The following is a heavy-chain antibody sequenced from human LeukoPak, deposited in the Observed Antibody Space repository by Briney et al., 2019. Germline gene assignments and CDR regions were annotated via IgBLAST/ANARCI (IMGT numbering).Heavy chain of an antibody. V-gene: IGHV3-33*05. CDR1: GFTFSNYG. J-gene: IGHJ4*02. CDR3: AKDQTPVDKGSWELYY. D-gene: IGHD1-26*01. CDR2: ISYDGSTK. Sequence: PGGSLRLSCAASGFTFSNYGMHWVRQAPGEGLEWAAVISYDGSTKYYADSVKGRFTISRDNSKNTLYLLMNSLRAEDTALYYCAKDQTPVDKGSWELYYWGQGTLVTVSS.